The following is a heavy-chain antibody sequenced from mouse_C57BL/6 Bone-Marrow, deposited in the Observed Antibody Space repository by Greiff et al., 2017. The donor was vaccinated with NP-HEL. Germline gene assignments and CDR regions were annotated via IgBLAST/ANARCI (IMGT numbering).Heavy chain of an antibody. J-gene: IGHJ3*01. CDR1: GFTFSDYY. D-gene: IGHD2-2*01. CDR3: ARRLQTWFAY. CDR2: ISNGGGST. V-gene: IGHV5-12*01. Sequence: EVKLVESGGGLVQPGGSLKLSCAASGFTFSDYYMYWVRQTPEKRLEWVAYISNGGGSTYYPDTVKGRFTISRDNAKNTLYLQMSRLKSEDTAMYYCARRLQTWFAYWGQGTLVTVSA.